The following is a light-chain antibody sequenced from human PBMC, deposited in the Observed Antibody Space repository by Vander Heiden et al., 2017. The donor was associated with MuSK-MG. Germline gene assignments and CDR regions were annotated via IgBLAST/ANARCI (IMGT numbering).Light chain of an antibody. J-gene: IGKJ4*01. Sequence: AIQMTQSPSSLSASVGDRVTITCRASQDIRNYLGWYQQKPGKAPKLLIYTASSLQSGVPSRLSGCGSGTDFTLTISSLQPEDFATYYCLQDYNFPLTFGGGTKVEIK. V-gene: IGKV1-6*01. CDR2: TAS. CDR1: QDIRNY. CDR3: LQDYNFPLT.